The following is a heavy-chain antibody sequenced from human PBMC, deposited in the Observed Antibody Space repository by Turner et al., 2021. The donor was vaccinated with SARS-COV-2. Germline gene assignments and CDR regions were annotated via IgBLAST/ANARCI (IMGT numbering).Heavy chain of an antibody. CDR3: ARGYSSGWYQSGAFDI. D-gene: IGHD6-19*01. CDR1: GFTVSSNY. V-gene: IGHV3-53*01. Sequence: EVPLVESGGGLIQPGGSLRLSCAASGFTVSSNYMSWVRQAPGKGLEWVSVIYSGCSTYYADSVKGRFTISRDNPKNTLYLQMNSLRAEDTAVYYCARGYSSGWYQSGAFDIWGQGTMVTVSS. J-gene: IGHJ3*02. CDR2: IYSGCST.